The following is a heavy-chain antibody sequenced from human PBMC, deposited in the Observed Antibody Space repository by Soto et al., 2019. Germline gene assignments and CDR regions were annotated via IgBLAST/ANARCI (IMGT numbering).Heavy chain of an antibody. CDR3: ARGSRPMVREDAFDI. D-gene: IGHD3-10*01. Sequence: GASVKVSCKASGYTFTSYGISWVRQAPGQGLEWMGWISAYNGNTNYAQKLQGRVTMTTDTSTSTAYMELRSLRSDDTAVYYCARGSRPMVREDAFDIWGQGTMVTVSS. J-gene: IGHJ3*02. CDR2: ISAYNGNT. V-gene: IGHV1-18*01. CDR1: GYTFTSYG.